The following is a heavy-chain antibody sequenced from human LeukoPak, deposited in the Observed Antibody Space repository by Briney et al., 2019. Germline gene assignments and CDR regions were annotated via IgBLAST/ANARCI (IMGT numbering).Heavy chain of an antibody. Sequence: GGSLRLSCAASGFTFSNYAMSWVRQAPGKGLEWVSVISGSGGNTDYADSVKGRFTISRDNSKNTLSLQMNSLRAEDTAVYYCARALPNKDIVVVVAAKPNWFDPWGQGTLVTVSS. CDR3: ARALPNKDIVVVVAAKPNWFDP. CDR2: ISGSGGNT. D-gene: IGHD2-15*01. J-gene: IGHJ5*02. CDR1: GFTFSNYA. V-gene: IGHV3-23*01.